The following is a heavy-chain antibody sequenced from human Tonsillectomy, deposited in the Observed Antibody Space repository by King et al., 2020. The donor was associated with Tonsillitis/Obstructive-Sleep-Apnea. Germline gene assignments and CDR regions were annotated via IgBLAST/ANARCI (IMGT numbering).Heavy chain of an antibody. CDR1: GGFVSGHY. CDR3: ARGGNHPKHPFDS. Sequence: VQLQESGPGLVKPSETLSLTCSVSGGFVSGHYWTWIRQPPGKGLEWFGYIYYSGNTNYNPSLKSRVTLSVDTSKNQFSLKLSSMTAADTAVYYCARGGNHPKHPFDSWGQGTLVTVSS. J-gene: IGHJ5*01. CDR2: IYYSGNT. D-gene: IGHD2/OR15-2a*01. V-gene: IGHV4-59*02.